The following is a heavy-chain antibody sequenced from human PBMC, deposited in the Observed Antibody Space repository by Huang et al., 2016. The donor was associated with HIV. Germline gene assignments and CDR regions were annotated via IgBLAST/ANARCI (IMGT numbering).Heavy chain of an antibody. CDR1: GYTFTDSN. CDR3: AREWSFGSSTSPAD. CDR2: INPKRGGT. J-gene: IGHJ4*02. D-gene: IGHD6-6*01. Sequence: QVQLVQSGAEVKNPGASVRVSCKASGYTFTDSNIHWVRQAPGQGLQWMGRINPKRGGTIYAQRFQGRVTMTRDTTISTVHMDLRRIQSDDTAGYFCAREWSFGSSTSPADWGQGTLVTVSS. V-gene: IGHV1-2*02.